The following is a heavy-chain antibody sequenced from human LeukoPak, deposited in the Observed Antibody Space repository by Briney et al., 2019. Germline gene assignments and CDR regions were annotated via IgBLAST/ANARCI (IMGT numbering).Heavy chain of an antibody. CDR1: GGSISSYY. V-gene: IGHV4-59*01. D-gene: IGHD2-8*01. CDR2: IYYSGST. Sequence: PSETLSLTCTVSGGSISSYYWSWIRQPPGKGPEWIGYIYYSGSTNYNPSLKSRVTISADTSKNQFSLKLSSVTAADTAVYYCASGVQTAWYFDLWGRGTLVTVSS. CDR3: ASGVQTAWYFDL. J-gene: IGHJ2*01.